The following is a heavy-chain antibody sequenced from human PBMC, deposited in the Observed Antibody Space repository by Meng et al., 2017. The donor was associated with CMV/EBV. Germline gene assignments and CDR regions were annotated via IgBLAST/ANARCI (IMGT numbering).Heavy chain of an antibody. CDR3: ARVWDSGWDY. Sequence: QLQQCGAELLNPSDTLSVTCAGYGGAFSGYYWSWIRQPPGQGMEWIGEINHSGSTNYNPSLKSRVTISVDTSKTQFSLKLSSVTAADTAVYYCARVWDSGWDYWGQGTLVTVSS. J-gene: IGHJ4*02. CDR1: GGAFSGYY. CDR2: INHSGST. D-gene: IGHD3-22*01. V-gene: IGHV4-34*01.